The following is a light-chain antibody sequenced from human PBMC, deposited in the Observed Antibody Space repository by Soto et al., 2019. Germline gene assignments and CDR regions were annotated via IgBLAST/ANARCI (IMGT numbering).Light chain of an antibody. CDR3: SSYTSDSSYV. V-gene: IGLV2-14*01. J-gene: IGLJ1*01. Sequence: QSVLTQPASVSGAPGQSIAISFTGTSSVVGLYDYVSWYQQHPGKAPQLMIYAVSNRPSGVSNRFSASKSGNTASLFISGLQAEDEADYYCSSYTSDSSYVFGSGTKVTVL. CDR1: SSVVGLYDY. CDR2: AVS.